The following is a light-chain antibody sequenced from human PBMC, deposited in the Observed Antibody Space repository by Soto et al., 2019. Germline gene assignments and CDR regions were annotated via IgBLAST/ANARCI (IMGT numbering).Light chain of an antibody. CDR3: QQYYSDPLT. CDR1: QGISSY. J-gene: IGKJ4*01. CDR2: AAS. V-gene: IGKV1-8*01. Sequence: AIRMTQSPSSFSASTGDRVTIACRASQGISSYVDWYQQKPGKAPKLLIYAASTLQRGVPSRFSGSGSGTDFTLTISCLQSEDFATYSCQQYYSDPLTFGGGTKVDIK.